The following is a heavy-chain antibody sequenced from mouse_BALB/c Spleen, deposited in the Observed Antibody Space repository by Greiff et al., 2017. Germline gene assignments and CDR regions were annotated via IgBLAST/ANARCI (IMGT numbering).Heavy chain of an antibody. CDR3: ARKGDGNYFYAMDY. Sequence: QVQLQQPGSELVRPGASVKLSCKASGYTFTSYWMNWVKQRPGQGLEWIGQIYPGDGDTNYTGKFKGKATLTADKSSSTAYMQLSSLTSEDSAVYFCARKGDGNYFYAMDYWGQGTSVTVSS. CDR1: GYTFTSYW. D-gene: IGHD2-1*01. V-gene: IGHV1-80*01. J-gene: IGHJ4*01. CDR2: IYPGDGDT.